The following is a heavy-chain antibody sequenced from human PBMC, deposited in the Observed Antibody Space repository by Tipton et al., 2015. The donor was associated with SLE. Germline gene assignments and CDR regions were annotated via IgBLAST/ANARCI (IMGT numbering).Heavy chain of an antibody. CDR3: AREASWLVRFYFDY. J-gene: IGHJ4*02. CDR1: GFTFSDYY. V-gene: IGHV3-11*01. CDR2: ISSSGSTI. Sequence: SLRLSCAASGFTFSDYYMNWIRQAPGKGLEWVSYISSSGSTIYYADSVKGRFTISRDNAKNSLYLQMNSLRAEDTAVYYCAREASWLVRFYFDYWGQGTLVTVSS. D-gene: IGHD6-19*01.